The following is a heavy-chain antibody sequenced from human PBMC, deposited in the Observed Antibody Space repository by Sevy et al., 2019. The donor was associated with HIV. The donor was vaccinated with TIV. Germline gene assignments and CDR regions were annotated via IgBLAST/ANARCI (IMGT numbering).Heavy chain of an antibody. V-gene: IGHV3-11*01. D-gene: IGHD5-18*01. CDR3: ARVRYNYGSYYFDY. CDR1: TFTFSDYY. CDR2: ISSGGSNK. Sequence: GGSLRLSSAASTFTFSDYYMTWIRQAPGKGLEWVSHISSGGSNKYYADSVKGRFTISRDNAKNSLYLQMNSLRVEDTALYYCARVRYNYGSYYFDYWGQGTLVTVSS. J-gene: IGHJ4*02.